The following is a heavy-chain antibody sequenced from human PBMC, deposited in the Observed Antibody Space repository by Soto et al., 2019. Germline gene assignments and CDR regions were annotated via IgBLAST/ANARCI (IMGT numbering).Heavy chain of an antibody. CDR3: AKDPAMVRGVYYYYGMDV. J-gene: IGHJ6*02. V-gene: IGHV3-30*18. Sequence: PGGSLRLSCAASGFTFSSYGMHWVRQAPGKGLEWVAVISYDGSNKYYADSVKGRFTISRDNSKNTLYLQMNSLRAEDTAVYYCAKDPAMVRGVYYYYGMDVWGQGTTVTVSS. CDR1: GFTFSSYG. CDR2: ISYDGSNK. D-gene: IGHD3-10*01.